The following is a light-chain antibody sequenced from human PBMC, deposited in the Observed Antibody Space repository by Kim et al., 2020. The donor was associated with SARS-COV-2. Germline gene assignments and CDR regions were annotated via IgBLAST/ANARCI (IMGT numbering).Light chain of an antibody. J-gene: IGKJ3*01. Sequence: ASVGDRVTITCRTSQSISSHLNWYHQKPGRAPKLLISAASTLQGGVPSRFSGSGSESDFTLTISSLQPEDFATYFCQQSYISPFTFGPGTKVDIK. CDR3: QQSYISPFT. CDR2: AAS. CDR1: QSISSH. V-gene: IGKV1-39*01.